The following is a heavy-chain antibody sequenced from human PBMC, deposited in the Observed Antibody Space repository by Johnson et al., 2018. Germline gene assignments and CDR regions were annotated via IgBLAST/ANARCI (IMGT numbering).Heavy chain of an antibody. D-gene: IGHD1-14*01. J-gene: IGHJ5*02. Sequence: VQLQESGGGLVEPGGSLRLSCVASGFTFNTAWMNWVRQAPGKGLEWVGRVRAKDAGGTTDYAAPVKGRFTISRDDSKSTVFLQMSSLETEDTAVYYCAADGPSPRAQIDHWGQGILVIVSS. CDR1: GFTFNTAW. CDR2: VRAKDAGGTT. CDR3: AADGPSPRAQIDH. V-gene: IGHV3-15*01.